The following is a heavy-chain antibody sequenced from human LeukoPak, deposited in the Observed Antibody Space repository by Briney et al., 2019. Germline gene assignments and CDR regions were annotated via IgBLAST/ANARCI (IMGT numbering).Heavy chain of an antibody. CDR3: ARGLIRRYYDSSGYSHFGY. V-gene: IGHV4-34*01. CDR1: GGSFSGYY. D-gene: IGHD3-22*01. Sequence: PSETLSLTCAVYGGSFSGYYWSWIRQPPGKGLEWIGEINHSGSTNYNPSLKSRVTISVDTSKNQFSLKLSSVTAADTAVYYCARGLIRRYYDSSGYSHFGYWGQGTLVTVSS. J-gene: IGHJ4*02. CDR2: INHSGST.